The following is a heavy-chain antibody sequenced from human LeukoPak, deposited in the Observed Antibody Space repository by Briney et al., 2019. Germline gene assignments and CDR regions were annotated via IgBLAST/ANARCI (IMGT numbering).Heavy chain of an antibody. CDR3: TTILTIVGATPTYYFDY. CDR2: ISYDGSNK. CDR1: GFTFSSYA. Sequence: GGSLRLSCAASGFTFSSYAMHWVRQAPGKGLEWVAVISYDGSNKYYADSVKGRFTISRDNSKNTLYLQMNSLRAEDTAVYYCTTILTIVGATPTYYFDYWGQGTLVTVSS. D-gene: IGHD1-26*01. J-gene: IGHJ4*02. V-gene: IGHV3-30*04.